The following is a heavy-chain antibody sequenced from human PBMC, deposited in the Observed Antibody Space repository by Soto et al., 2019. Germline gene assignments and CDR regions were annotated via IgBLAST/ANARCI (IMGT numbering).Heavy chain of an antibody. V-gene: IGHV4-4*02. Sequence: SESLSVTCAVSGCSISSSNWWSWVRQPPGKGLEWIGEIYHSGSTNYNPSLKSRVTISVDKSKNQFSLKLSSVTAADTAVYYCARVDIGMVIDAFDIWGQGTMVTVSS. J-gene: IGHJ3*02. CDR3: ARVDIGMVIDAFDI. D-gene: IGHD5-18*01. CDR2: IYHSGST. CDR1: GCSISSSNW.